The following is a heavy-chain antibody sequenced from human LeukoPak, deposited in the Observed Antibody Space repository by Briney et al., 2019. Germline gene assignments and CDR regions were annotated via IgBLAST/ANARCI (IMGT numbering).Heavy chain of an antibody. V-gene: IGHV1-18*01. Sequence: ASVKVSCKASGYTFTSYGISWARQAPGQGLEWMGWISAYNGNTNYAQKLQGRVTMTTDTSTSTAYMELRSLRSDDTAVYYCAREFSLARYSGSSVGSDYMDVWGKGTTVTVSS. CDR1: GYTFTSYG. CDR2: ISAYNGNT. J-gene: IGHJ6*03. CDR3: AREFSLARYSGSSVGSDYMDV. D-gene: IGHD1-26*01.